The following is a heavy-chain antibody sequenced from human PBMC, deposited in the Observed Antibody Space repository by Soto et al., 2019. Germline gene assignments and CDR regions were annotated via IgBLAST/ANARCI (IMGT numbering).Heavy chain of an antibody. J-gene: IGHJ4*02. V-gene: IGHV4-4*09. CDR1: GGSIDTYY. CDR2: IYCSGTT. Sequence: QVQLQESGPGLVKPSETLSLTCNVSGGSIDTYYWSWIRQPTGKGLEWIGFIYCSGTTNYKPSLQRRLIISVDTSKIQFSLKLNSVTAADTAVYYCATGSANLNFWGQGTLVTVSS. D-gene: IGHD3-10*01. CDR3: ATGSANLNF.